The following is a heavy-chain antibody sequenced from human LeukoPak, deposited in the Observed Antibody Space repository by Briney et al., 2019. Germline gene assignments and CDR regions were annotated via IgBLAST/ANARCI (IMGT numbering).Heavy chain of an antibody. CDR3: ARGRHSYDIDL. Sequence: LRGSLLKSCAAPGITFSSYSMNWVRQAPGKGLEWVSYISSSSSTIYYADSVKGRFTISRDNAMNSLYLQRNSLRAEDTAVYYCARGRHSYDIDLWPRETTVTVSS. J-gene: IGHJ6*01. CDR2: ISSSSSTI. CDR1: GITFSSYS. V-gene: IGHV3-48*01.